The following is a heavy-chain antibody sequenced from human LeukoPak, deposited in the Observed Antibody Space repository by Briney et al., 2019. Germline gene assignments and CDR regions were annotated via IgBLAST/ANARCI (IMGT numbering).Heavy chain of an antibody. D-gene: IGHD3-10*01. Sequence: SETLSLTCTVSGGSISSYYWSWIRQPPGKGLEWIGYIYYSGSTNYNPSLKSRVTISVDTSKNQFSLKLSSATAADTAVYYCARGGEYFDYWGQGTLVTVSS. J-gene: IGHJ4*02. CDR3: ARGGEYFDY. V-gene: IGHV4-59*01. CDR1: GGSISSYY. CDR2: IYYSGST.